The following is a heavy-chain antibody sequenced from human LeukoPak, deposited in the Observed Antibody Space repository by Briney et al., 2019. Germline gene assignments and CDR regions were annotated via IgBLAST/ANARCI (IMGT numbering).Heavy chain of an antibody. CDR1: GGSISSGDYY. Sequence: SQTLSLTCTVSGGSISSGDYYWSWIRQPPGKGLEWIGYIYYSGSTYYNPSLKSRVTISIDTSKKQFSLKLSSVTAADTAVYYCASTIVVVTARRFDYWGRGTLVAVSS. V-gene: IGHV4-30-4*01. CDR2: IYYSGST. CDR3: ASTIVVVTARRFDY. J-gene: IGHJ4*02. D-gene: IGHD2-21*02.